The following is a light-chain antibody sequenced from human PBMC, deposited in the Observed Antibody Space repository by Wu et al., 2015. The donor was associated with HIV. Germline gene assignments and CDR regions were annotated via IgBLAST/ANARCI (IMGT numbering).Light chain of an antibody. J-gene: IGKJ5*01. V-gene: IGKV3-11*01. CDR1: QTVTSGY. CDR2: DAT. CDR3: QQHYNWPLS. Sequence: EVVLTQSPGTLSLSPGERATLSCRSSQTVTSGYLAWYQQKPGQALRLLIYDATNRATGIPARFSGSGSVTDFTLTISNLEPEDSGVYYCQQHYNWPLSFGQGTRLEIK.